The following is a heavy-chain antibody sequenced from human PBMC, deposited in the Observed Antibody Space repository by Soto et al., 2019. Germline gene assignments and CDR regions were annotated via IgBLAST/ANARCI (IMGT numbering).Heavy chain of an antibody. CDR3: ARGGYLYYYYGMDV. V-gene: IGHV6-1*01. CDR2: TYYRSKWYN. CDR1: GDSVSSNRAA. D-gene: IGHD1-26*01. J-gene: IGHJ6*02. Sequence: SQTLSLTCAISGDSVSSNRAAWNWIRQSPSRGLEWLGRTYYRSKWYNEYAVSVKSRITINPDTSKNQFSLHLNSVTPEDTAVYYCARGGYLYYYYGMDVWGQGTTVTVSS.